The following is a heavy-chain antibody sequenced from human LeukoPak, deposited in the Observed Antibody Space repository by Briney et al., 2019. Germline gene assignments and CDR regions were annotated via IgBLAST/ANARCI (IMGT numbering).Heavy chain of an antibody. J-gene: IGHJ3*02. CDR3: ARDREGYYDILTGYYGVGAFDI. Sequence: SVKVSCKTSGFTFARSAVQWVRQARGQRLEWIGWIVVGSGNTNYAQKFQERVTISRDMSTSTAYMELSRLRSDDTAVYYCARDREGYYDILTGYYGVGAFDIWGQGTMVTVSS. CDR2: IVVGSGNT. CDR1: GFTFARSA. D-gene: IGHD3-9*01. V-gene: IGHV1-58*01.